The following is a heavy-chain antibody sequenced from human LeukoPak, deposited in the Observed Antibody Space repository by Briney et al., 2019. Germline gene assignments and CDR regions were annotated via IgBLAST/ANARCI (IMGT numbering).Heavy chain of an antibody. CDR2: TYYRSTWHN. D-gene: IGHD2-8*01. CDR1: GDSVSSISAT. CDR3: AKSAYFREYFDY. J-gene: IGHJ4*02. V-gene: IGHV6-1*01. Sequence: SQTLSLTCAISGDSVSSISATWNWIRQSPSRGLEWLGRTYYRSTWHNDYAASVKSQITINPDTSKNQFFLQLNSVTLEDTAVYYCAKSAYFREYFDYWGQGILVAVSS.